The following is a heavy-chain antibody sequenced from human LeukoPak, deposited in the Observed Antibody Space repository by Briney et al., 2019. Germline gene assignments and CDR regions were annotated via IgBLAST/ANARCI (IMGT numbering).Heavy chain of an antibody. Sequence: SETLSLTCTVSGGSISSGVYYWSWIRQHPGQGLEWIGYIYYSGSTYYNPSLKSRVTISVDTSKNQFSLKLSSVTAADTAVYYCARACGDYGYVGAFDIWGQGTMVTVSS. CDR3: ARACGDYGYVGAFDI. D-gene: IGHD2-21*02. CDR2: IYYSGST. J-gene: IGHJ3*02. V-gene: IGHV4-31*03. CDR1: GGSISSGVYY.